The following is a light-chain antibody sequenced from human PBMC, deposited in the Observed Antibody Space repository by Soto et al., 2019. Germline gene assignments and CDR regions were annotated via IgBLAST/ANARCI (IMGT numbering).Light chain of an antibody. CDR3: QQYNNWPSLT. CDR2: GAF. J-gene: IGKJ4*01. Sequence: EIVMTQSPVTLSVSPGERVTLSCRASQSVSSNLAWYQQKPGQAPSLLIYGAFTRATGIPARFSGTGSGTEFTLTISSLQSEDFAVYYCQQYNNWPSLTFGGGTKVDIK. CDR1: QSVSSN. V-gene: IGKV3-15*01.